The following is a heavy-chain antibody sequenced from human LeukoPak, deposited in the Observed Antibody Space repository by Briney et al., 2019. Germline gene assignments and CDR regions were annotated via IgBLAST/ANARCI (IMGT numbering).Heavy chain of an antibody. CDR3: ARDASSSWEN. CDR2: IILILGIA. J-gene: IGHJ4*02. Sequence: PRASVKVSCKASGGTFSSYTISWVRQAPGQGLEWMGRIILILGIANYAQKFQGRVTITADKSTSTAYMELSSLRSEDTAVYYCARDASSSWENWGQGTLVTVST. CDR1: GGTFSSYT. D-gene: IGHD6-13*01. V-gene: IGHV1-69*04.